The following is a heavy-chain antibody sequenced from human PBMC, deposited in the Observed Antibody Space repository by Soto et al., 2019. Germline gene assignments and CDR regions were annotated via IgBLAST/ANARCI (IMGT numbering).Heavy chain of an antibody. Sequence: ASVQVSCKSSGHSFSAYYMHWVRQAPGQGLGWMGWINPNSSETKYAQKFQGRVTMTRDRSIRTVYMELSSLRSDDTAVYYGARALTRFLDWIPENYYYGMDGWGQGTTVTVS. D-gene: IGHD3-3*01. CDR3: ARALTRFLDWIPENYYYGMDG. CDR2: INPNSSET. CDR1: GHSFSAYY. J-gene: IGHJ6*02. V-gene: IGHV1-2*02.